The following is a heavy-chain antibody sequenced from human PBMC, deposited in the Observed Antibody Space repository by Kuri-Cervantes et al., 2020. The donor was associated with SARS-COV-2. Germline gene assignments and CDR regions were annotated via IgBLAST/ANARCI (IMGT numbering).Heavy chain of an antibody. CDR1: GFSLSRYT. Sequence: GESLKISCAASGFSLSRYTMNWVRQAPGKALEWVSSISGSGSYIYYADSVKGRFTISRDNSKNTLYLQMNSLRAEDTAVYYCARGLGYCSSTSCYNGDYYYYYMDVWGKGTTVTVSS. CDR3: ARGLGYCSSTSCYNGDYYYYYMDV. V-gene: IGHV3-21*01. D-gene: IGHD2-2*02. CDR2: ISGSGSYI. J-gene: IGHJ6*03.